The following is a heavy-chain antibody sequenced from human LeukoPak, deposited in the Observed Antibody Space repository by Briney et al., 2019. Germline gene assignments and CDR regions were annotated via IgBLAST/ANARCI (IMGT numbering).Heavy chain of an antibody. CDR3: AREARESSSWLT. J-gene: IGHJ5*02. CDR2: IYYSGST. Sequence: PSETLSLTCTVSGGSISSGDYYWSWIRQPPGKGLEWIGYIYYSGSTYYNPSLKSRVTISVDTSKNQFSLKLSSVTAADTAVYYCAREARESSSWLTWGQGTLVTVSS. D-gene: IGHD6-13*01. V-gene: IGHV4-30-4*01. CDR1: GGSISSGDYY.